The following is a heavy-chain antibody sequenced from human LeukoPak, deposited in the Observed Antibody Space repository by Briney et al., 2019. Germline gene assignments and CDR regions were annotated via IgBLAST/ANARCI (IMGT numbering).Heavy chain of an antibody. CDR3: AAGIAVAGTSGYYFDY. J-gene: IGHJ4*02. D-gene: IGHD6-19*01. CDR1: GYTLTSYG. V-gene: IGHV1-18*01. CDR2: ISDNNVNT. Sequence: ASVKVSCKASGYTLTSYGISWVRQAPGQGLEWMGWISDNNVNTNYAQNLQDRVTMTTDTSTNTAYMKLRSLRSDDTAVYYCAAGIAVAGTSGYYFDYWGQGTLVTVSS.